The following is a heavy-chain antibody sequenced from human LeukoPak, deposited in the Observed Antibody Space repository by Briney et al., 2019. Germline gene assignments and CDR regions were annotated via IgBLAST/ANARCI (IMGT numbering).Heavy chain of an antibody. J-gene: IGHJ4*02. CDR1: GYTFTSYD. D-gene: IGHD3-10*01. V-gene: IGHV1-8*01. CDR3: ARGLYYYGSGSYLIDY. Sequence: ASVKVSCKASGYTFTSYDINWVRQATGQGLEWMGWTNPNSGNTGYAQKFQGRVTMTRNTSISTAYMELSSLRSEDTAVYYCARGLYYYGSGSYLIDYWGQGTLVTVSS. CDR2: TNPNSGNT.